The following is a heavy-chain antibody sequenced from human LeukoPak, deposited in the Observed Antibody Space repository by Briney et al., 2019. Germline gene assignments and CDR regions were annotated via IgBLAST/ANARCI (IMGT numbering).Heavy chain of an antibody. Sequence: GGSLRLSCAASRFTYVSYAMTWVRQAPGKGLEWVSSFGGRPTGTYYADSVKGRFTVSSDNSKNTLYLQMNSLRAEDTAVYFCAFIPVGGLVIANLDYWGQGALVTVSS. CDR2: FGGRPTGT. D-gene: IGHD3/OR15-3a*01. CDR1: RFTYVSYA. J-gene: IGHJ4*02. CDR3: AFIPVGGLVIANLDY. V-gene: IGHV3-23*01.